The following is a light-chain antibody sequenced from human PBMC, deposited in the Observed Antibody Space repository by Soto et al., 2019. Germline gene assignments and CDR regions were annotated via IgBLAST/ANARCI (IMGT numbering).Light chain of an antibody. J-gene: IGKJ1*01. Sequence: EIVLTQSPATLSLSPGERATLSCRASQSVSSYLAWYQQKPGQAPRLLIYDASNRATGIPARFSGSGSGTEFTLTISSLQPDDFATYYCQQYHEYWFGQGTKVDI. V-gene: IGKV3-11*01. CDR1: QSVSSY. CDR3: QQYHEYW. CDR2: DAS.